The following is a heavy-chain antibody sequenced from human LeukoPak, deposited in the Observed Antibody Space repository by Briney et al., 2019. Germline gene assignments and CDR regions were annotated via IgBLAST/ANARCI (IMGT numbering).Heavy chain of an antibody. CDR3: SRGGGDGVDDAFDL. D-gene: IGHD2-21*01. CDR2: LSSSGTI. V-gene: IGHV3-48*01. J-gene: IGHJ3*01. Sequence: GGSLRLSCSASGLTSNKWSVSGVRQARGKGLECLTHLSSSGTIYYSASLKGRFIISRDTAHNSLYLQINSLIVEDTAVYYCSRGGGDGVDDAFDLWGQGTMVTVS. CDR1: GLTSNKWS.